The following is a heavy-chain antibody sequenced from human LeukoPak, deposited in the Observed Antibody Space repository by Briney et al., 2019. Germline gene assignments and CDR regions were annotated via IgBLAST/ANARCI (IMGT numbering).Heavy chain of an antibody. CDR3: TRDLRMDYYYVDYYYYGMDV. V-gene: IGHV3-74*03. CDR1: GFTLNTYW. J-gene: IGHJ6*02. D-gene: IGHD3-10*02. CDR2: INGDGTSL. Sequence: GGSLRLSCAASGFTLNTYWMNRVRQAPGKGLVWVSRINGDGTSLTYADSVKGRFTVSRDNAKNTVYLQMNSLRAEDTAVYYCTRDLRMDYYYVDYYYYGMDVWGQGTTVTVSS.